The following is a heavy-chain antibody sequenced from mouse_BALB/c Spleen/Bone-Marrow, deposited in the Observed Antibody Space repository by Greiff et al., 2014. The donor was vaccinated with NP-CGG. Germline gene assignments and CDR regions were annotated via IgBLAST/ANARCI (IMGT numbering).Heavy chain of an antibody. V-gene: IGHV1-9*01. CDR2: ILPGNTNA. CDR3: ARGWYSMDD. Sequence: LVESGAEQMQPGASVKISCKATGYTSSNYWIGWVKQRPGHGLEWIGEILPGNTNANYNEKFKGRATFTADTSSNTAYMQLSSLTSEDSAVYYCARGWYSMDDWGQGTSVTVSS. CDR1: GYTSSNYW. J-gene: IGHJ4*01.